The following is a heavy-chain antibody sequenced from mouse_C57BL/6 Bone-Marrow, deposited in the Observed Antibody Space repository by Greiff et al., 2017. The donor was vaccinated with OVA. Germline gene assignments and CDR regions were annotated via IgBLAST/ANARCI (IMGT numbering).Heavy chain of an antibody. CDR3: VGHRGRDYAMDY. Sequence: GGGLVQPKGSLNLSCAASGFSFNTYAMNWVRQAPAKGLEWVARNRSKSNNYATYYAHSVKDRFTISRDDSESMLYLQMNNLKTEDTAMYYWVGHRGRDYAMDYWGQGTSVTVSS. V-gene: IGHV10-1*01. CDR1: GFSFNTYA. CDR2: NRSKSNNYAT. D-gene: IGHD3-3*01. J-gene: IGHJ4*01.